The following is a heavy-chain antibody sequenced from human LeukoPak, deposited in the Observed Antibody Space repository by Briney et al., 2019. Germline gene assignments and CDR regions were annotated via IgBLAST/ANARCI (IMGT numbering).Heavy chain of an antibody. CDR2: IKSEGEGATT. D-gene: IGHD3-3*02. J-gene: IGHJ6*04. V-gene: IGHV3-15*01. CDR3: IAHFPYFYGFDV. CDR1: GFTVGTAW. Sequence: GGSLRLSCVSSGFTVGTAWMSWVRQAPGKGLEWLGHIKSEGEGATTDYAAPAKGRFAISRDDSKNMIYLQMSSLKIDDTAIYYCIAHFPYFYGFDVWGKGTTVTVSS.